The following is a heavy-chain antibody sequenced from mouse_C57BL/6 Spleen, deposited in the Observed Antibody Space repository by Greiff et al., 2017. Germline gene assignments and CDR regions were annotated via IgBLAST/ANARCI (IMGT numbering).Heavy chain of an antibody. J-gene: IGHJ2*01. CDR2: IDPSDSYT. CDR3: ARSNYYGSSFDY. CDR1: GYTFTSYW. Sequence: QVQLQQPGAELVMPGASVKLSCKASGYTFTSYWMHWVKQRPGQGLEWIGEIDPSDSYTNYNQKFKGKSTLTVDKSSSPAYMQLSSLTSEDSAVYYCARSNYYGSSFDYWGQGTTLTVSS. V-gene: IGHV1-69*01. D-gene: IGHD1-1*01.